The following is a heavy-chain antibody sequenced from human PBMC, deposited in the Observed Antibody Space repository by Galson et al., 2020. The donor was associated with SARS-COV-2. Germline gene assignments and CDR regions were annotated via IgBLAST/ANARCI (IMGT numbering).Heavy chain of an antibody. V-gene: IGHV3-23*01. J-gene: IGHJ4*02. D-gene: IGHD3-22*01. CDR3: AKDPYYYDSSGYEPFDY. CDR1: GFTFSSYA. CDR2: ISGSGGST. Sequence: GGSLRLSCAASGFTFSSYAMSWVRQATGKGLEWVSAISGSGGSTYYADSVKGRFTISRDNSKNTLYLQMNSLRAEDTAVYYCAKDPYYYDSSGYEPFDYWGQGTLVTVSS.